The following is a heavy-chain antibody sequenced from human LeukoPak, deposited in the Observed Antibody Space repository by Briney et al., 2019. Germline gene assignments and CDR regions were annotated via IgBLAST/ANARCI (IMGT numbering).Heavy chain of an antibody. J-gene: IGHJ4*02. D-gene: IGHD3-3*01. CDR1: DGSFSGYH. CDR3: ARGLNDSWTGENY. V-gene: IGHV4-34*01. CDR2: INHSGST. Sequence: ASETLSLTCAVYDGSFSGYHWSWIRQPPGKGLEWIGEINHSGSTNYNPSLKSRVTISLDTSKSQFSLKVRYATAADTAVYYCARGLNDSWTGENYWGQGTLVTVSS.